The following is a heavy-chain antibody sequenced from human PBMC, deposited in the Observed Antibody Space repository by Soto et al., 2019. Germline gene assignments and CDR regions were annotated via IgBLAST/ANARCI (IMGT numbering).Heavy chain of an antibody. V-gene: IGHV1-18*01. J-gene: IGHJ4*02. CDR1: GYSFTHYG. CDR3: ARGDGDTIDY. CDR2: INASVGET. Sequence: QVQLVQSGAEVKKPGASVKVSCKASGYSFTHYGITWVRQAPGQGLEWTGWINASVGETKSARKYEGRVTVTMDTSKSGANVELRSLGSDAADVDYCARGDGDTIDYWGQGTLVRVSA.